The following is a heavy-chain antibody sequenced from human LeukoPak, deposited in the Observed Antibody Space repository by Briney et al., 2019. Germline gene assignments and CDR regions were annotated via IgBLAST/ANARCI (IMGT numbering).Heavy chain of an antibody. CDR2: INPSGGST. CDR1: GYTFTSYY. Sequence: ASVKVSCKASGYTFTSYYMHWVRQAPGQGLEWMGIINPSGGSTSYAQKFQGRVTMTRDTSTSTVYMELGSLRSEDTAVYYCARADCGGDCYPSTYFDYWGQGTLVTVSS. D-gene: IGHD2-21*01. J-gene: IGHJ4*02. CDR3: ARADCGGDCYPSTYFDY. V-gene: IGHV1-46*01.